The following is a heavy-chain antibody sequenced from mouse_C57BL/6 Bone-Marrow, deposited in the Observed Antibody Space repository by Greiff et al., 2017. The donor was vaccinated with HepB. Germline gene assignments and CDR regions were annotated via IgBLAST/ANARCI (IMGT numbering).Heavy chain of an antibody. J-gene: IGHJ2*01. CDR1: GFSLTSYA. CDR2: IWTGGGT. CDR3: ARNPIYYGNRHYFDY. Sequence: VQVVESGPGLVAPSQSLSITCTVSGFSLTSYAISWVRQPPGKGLEWLGVIWTGGGTNYNSALKSRLSISKDNSKSQVFLKMNSLQTDDTARYYCARNPIYYGNRHYFDYWGQGTTLTVSS. V-gene: IGHV2-9-1*01. D-gene: IGHD2-1*01.